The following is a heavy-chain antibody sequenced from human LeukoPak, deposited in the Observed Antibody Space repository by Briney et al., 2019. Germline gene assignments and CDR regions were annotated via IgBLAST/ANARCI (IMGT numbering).Heavy chain of an antibody. D-gene: IGHD3-10*01. CDR1: RFTSYNYV. J-gene: IGHJ4*02. Sequence: RGGSPRLSPAPSRFTSYNYVMSSGPHIPGKRVESVSAITGRGDETSHTHSVKGRFNISRDNSRNTLYLQMNSLRVEDSAMYHCAKGSRSSRPYYLDFWGQGTLVTVSS. CDR2: ITGRGDET. CDR3: AKGSRSSRPYYLDF. V-gene: IGHV3-23*01.